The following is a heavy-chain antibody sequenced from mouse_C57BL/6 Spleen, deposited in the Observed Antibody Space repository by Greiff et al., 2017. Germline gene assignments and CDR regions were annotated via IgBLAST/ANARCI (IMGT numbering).Heavy chain of an antibody. CDR3: ARSGTDFDY. CDR2: INPSTGGT. CDR1: GYSFTGYY. V-gene: IGHV1-42*01. J-gene: IGHJ2*01. D-gene: IGHD4-1*01. Sequence: VHVKQSGPELVKPGASVKISCKASGYSFTGYYMNWVKQSPEKSLEWIGEINPSTGGTTYNQKFKAKATLTVDKSSSTAYMQLKSLTSEDSAVYYCARSGTDFDYWGQGTTLTVSS.